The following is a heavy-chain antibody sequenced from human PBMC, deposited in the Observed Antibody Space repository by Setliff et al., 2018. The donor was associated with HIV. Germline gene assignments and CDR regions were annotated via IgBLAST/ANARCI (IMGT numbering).Heavy chain of an antibody. CDR3: ARMDIVATPGDYYYGMDV. CDR1: GYTFTSYG. J-gene: IGHJ6*02. V-gene: IGHV1-18*01. D-gene: IGHD5-12*01. CDR2: ISAYSGNT. Sequence: ASVKVSCKASGYTFTSYGISWVRQAPGQGLEWMGWISAYSGNTNYAQKLQGRVTMTTDTSTSTAYMELRSLRSDDTAVYYCARMDIVATPGDYYYGMDVWGQGTTVTVSS.